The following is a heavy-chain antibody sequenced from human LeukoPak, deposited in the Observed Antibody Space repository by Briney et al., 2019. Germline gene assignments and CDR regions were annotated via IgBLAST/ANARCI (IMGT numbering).Heavy chain of an antibody. CDR1: GGSISSGDYY. Sequence: SETLSLTCTVSGGSISSGDYYWSWIRQPPGKGLEWIGYIYYSGSTYYNPSLKSRVTISVDTSKNQFSLKLSSVTAADTAVYYCAREVFVTMVRGAHNWFDPWGQGTLVTVSS. V-gene: IGHV4-30-4*02. CDR3: AREVFVTMVRGAHNWFDP. CDR2: IYYSGST. J-gene: IGHJ5*02. D-gene: IGHD3-10*01.